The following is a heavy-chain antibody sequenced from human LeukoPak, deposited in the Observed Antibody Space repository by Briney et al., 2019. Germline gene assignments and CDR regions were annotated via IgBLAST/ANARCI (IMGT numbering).Heavy chain of an antibody. V-gene: IGHV3-11*04. D-gene: IGHD6-13*01. J-gene: IGHJ1*01. Sequence: GGSLRLSCAASGFTFSDYYMSWIRQAPGKGLEWVSYISGDSTTIYYADSVKGRFTISRDSAKNSLYLRMDSLRAEDTAIYYCVPPAAGLRRTISTEYFQHWGPGTLVTVSS. CDR2: ISGDSTTI. CDR3: VPPAAGLRRTISTEYFQH. CDR1: GFTFSDYY.